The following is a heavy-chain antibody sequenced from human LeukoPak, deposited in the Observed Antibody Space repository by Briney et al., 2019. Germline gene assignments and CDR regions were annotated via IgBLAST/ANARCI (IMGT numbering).Heavy chain of an antibody. CDR1: GGSISSGGYY. V-gene: IGHV4-31*03. D-gene: IGHD3-10*01. Sequence: SETLSLTCTVSGGSISSGGYYWSWLRQHPTKGLEWIGYIYYSGSTYYNPSLKSRVTISVDTSKNQFSLKLSSVTAADTAVYYCAREDYYGSGSYGYAFDIWGQGTMVTVSS. J-gene: IGHJ3*02. CDR2: IYYSGST. CDR3: AREDYYGSGSYGYAFDI.